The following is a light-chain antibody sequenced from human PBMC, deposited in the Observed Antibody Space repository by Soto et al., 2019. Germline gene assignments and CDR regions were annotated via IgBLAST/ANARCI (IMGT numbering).Light chain of an antibody. V-gene: IGKV3-11*01. J-gene: IGKJ1*01. CDR3: QQRSNWPPWT. Sequence: EIVLTQCPATLSLSPGERATLSCRASQSVSSYLAWYQQKPCQAPRLLIYDASNRATGIPARFSGSGSGTDFTLTISSLEPEDFSVYYCQQRSNWPPWTFGQGTKVEIK. CDR1: QSVSSY. CDR2: DAS.